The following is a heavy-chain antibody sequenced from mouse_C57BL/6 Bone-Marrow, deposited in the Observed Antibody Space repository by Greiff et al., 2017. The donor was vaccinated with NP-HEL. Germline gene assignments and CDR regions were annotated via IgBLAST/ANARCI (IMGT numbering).Heavy chain of an antibody. D-gene: IGHD1-1*01. CDR1: GYTFTGYW. J-gene: IGHJ1*03. Sequence: QVQLQQSGAELLKPGASVKLSCKATGYTFTGYWIEWVKQRPGHGLEWIGEILPGSGSTNYNEKFKGKATFTADPSSNTAYMQRSSLTTEDSAIYYCARSGYYGSSHWYFDVWGTGTTVTVSS. CDR3: ARSGYYGSSHWYFDV. CDR2: ILPGSGST. V-gene: IGHV1-9*01.